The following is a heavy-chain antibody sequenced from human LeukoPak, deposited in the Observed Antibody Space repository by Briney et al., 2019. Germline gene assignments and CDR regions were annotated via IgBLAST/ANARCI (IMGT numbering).Heavy chain of an antibody. CDR2: IIPIFGTA. Sequence: SVKVSCKASGGTFSSYAISWVRQAPGQGLEWMGGIIPIFGTANYAQKFQGRVTITTDESTSTAYMELSSLRSEDTAVYYCAIKTYCSGTSCSYYYYYMDVWGKGTTVTVSS. CDR3: AIKTYCSGTSCSYYYYYMDV. V-gene: IGHV1-69*05. D-gene: IGHD2-2*01. CDR1: GGTFSSYA. J-gene: IGHJ6*03.